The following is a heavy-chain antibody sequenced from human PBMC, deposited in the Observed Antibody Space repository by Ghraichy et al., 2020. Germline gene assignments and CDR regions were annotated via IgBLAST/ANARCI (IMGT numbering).Heavy chain of an antibody. CDR3: ARRGGYCTNGVCYYWDNWFDP. CDR1: GYSFTSYW. Sequence: GESLNISCKGSGYSFTSYWIGWVRQMPGKGLEWMGIIYPGDSDTRYSPSFQGQVTISADKSISTAYLQWSSLKASDTAMYYCARRGGYCTNGVCYYWDNWFDPWGQGTLVTVSS. V-gene: IGHV5-51*01. J-gene: IGHJ5*02. D-gene: IGHD2-8*01. CDR2: IYPGDSDT.